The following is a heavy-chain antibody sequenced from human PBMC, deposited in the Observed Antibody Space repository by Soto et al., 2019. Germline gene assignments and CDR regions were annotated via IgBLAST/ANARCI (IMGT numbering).Heavy chain of an antibody. D-gene: IGHD6-13*01. Sequence: PSQTLSLTCAVSGDSITNSYWSWLRQPPGKGLEWIADIHHSGVTNYNPSLRSRVIISLDRSRNQFSLQLNSLSAADTAVYYCSRPEPSTAAGPYWGQGTLVTVSS. CDR2: IHHSGVT. CDR1: GDSITNSYW. J-gene: IGHJ4*02. V-gene: IGHV4-4*02. CDR3: SRPEPSTAAGPY.